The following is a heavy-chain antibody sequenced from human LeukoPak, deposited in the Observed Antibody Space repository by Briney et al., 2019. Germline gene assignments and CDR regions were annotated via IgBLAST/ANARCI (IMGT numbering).Heavy chain of an antibody. J-gene: IGHJ4*02. CDR2: IIPIFGTA. Sequence: GASVKVSCKASGGTFSSYAISWVRQAPGQGLEWMGGIIPIFGTANYAQKFQGRVTITADKSTSTAYMELSSLRSEDTAVYYCARVVAGLALDYWGQGTLVTVSS. CDR1: GGTFSSYA. V-gene: IGHV1-69*06. CDR3: ARVVAGLALDY. D-gene: IGHD6-19*01.